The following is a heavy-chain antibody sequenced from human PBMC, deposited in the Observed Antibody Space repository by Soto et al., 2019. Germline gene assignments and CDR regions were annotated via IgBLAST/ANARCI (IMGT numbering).Heavy chain of an antibody. Sequence: ASVKVSCKASGYTFTSYGISWVRQAPGQGLEWMGWISAYNGNTNYAQKLQGRVTMTTDTSTSTAYMELRSLRSDDTAVYYCARDRDGYNHNYYYYGMDVWGQGTTVTVSS. D-gene: IGHD5-12*01. V-gene: IGHV1-18*01. CDR1: GYTFTSYG. CDR3: ARDRDGYNHNYYYYGMDV. CDR2: ISAYNGNT. J-gene: IGHJ6*02.